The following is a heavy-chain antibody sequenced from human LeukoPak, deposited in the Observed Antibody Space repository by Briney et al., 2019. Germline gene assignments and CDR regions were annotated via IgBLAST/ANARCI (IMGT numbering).Heavy chain of an antibody. V-gene: IGHV3-23*01. J-gene: IGHJ4*02. Sequence: GGSLRLSCAASGFTFSNYAMSWVRQAPGKGLEWVSAIGGSGDNIYYADSVKGRFTISRDNSKNRLYLQMKSLRAEDTAVYYCARAPGYGAAYYFDYWGQGTLVTVSS. CDR1: GFTFSNYA. CDR3: ARAPGYGAAYYFDY. CDR2: IGGSGDNI. D-gene: IGHD1-1*01.